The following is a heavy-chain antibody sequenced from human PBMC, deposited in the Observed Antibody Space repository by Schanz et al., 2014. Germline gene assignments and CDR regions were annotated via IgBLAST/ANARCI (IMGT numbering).Heavy chain of an antibody. Sequence: HVQLQESGPGLVKPSETLSLTCTVSAAFISRYYWSCVRQAPGKGLEWIGYVNYIGSTKYNPSLESRVTISADTSKKQFSLKMTSVTTADTAVYYCASTHWFGSGTTIVDYWGQGTLVTVSS. J-gene: IGHJ4*02. CDR3: ASTHWFGSGTTIVDY. V-gene: IGHV4-59*01. CDR1: AAFISRYY. D-gene: IGHD3-10*01. CDR2: VNYIGST.